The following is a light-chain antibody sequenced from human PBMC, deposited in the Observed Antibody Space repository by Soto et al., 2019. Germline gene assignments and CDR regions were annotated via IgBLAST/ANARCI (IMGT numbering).Light chain of an antibody. V-gene: IGKV3-15*01. CDR1: QSVSSK. Sequence: EIVMTQSPATLSVSPGERATLSCRASQSVSSKLAWYQQKPGQAPRLLIYGASTRVTGIPTRFSGSGSGTEFTLTISSLQSEDFAVYSCQQYNSWPLTFGAGTKVEIK. CDR3: QQYNSWPLT. CDR2: GAS. J-gene: IGKJ4*01.